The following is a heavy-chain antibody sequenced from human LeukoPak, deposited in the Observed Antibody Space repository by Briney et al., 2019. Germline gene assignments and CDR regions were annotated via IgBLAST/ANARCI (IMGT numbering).Heavy chain of an antibody. CDR3: ATVAVIRGVTYFDY. D-gene: IGHD3-10*01. J-gene: IGHJ4*02. V-gene: IGHV4-59*01. CDR2: LFYSGST. Sequence: SETLSLTCTVSGGSISSYYWSWIRQPPGKGLEWIAYLFYSGSTDYNPSLESRVTISVDTSKNQFSLELRSVTAADTAVYYCATVAVIRGVTYFDYWGQGTLVTVSS. CDR1: GGSISSYY.